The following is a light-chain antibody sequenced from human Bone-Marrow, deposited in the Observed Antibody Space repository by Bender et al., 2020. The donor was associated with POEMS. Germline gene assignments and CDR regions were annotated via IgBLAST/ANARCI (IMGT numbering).Light chain of an antibody. CDR1: KLDDKY. V-gene: IGLV3-1*01. Sequence: ELTQPPSVSVSPGQTASITCSGDKLDDKYVSWYQQKPGQSPVLVIYQDIQRPSGIPERFSGSNSENTATLTISGTQAMDEADYYCQAWDSLTDWVFGGGTRLTVL. CDR2: QDI. CDR3: QAWDSLTDWV. J-gene: IGLJ3*02.